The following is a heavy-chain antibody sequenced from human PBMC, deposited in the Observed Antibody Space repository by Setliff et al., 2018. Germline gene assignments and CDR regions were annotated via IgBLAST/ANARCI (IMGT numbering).Heavy chain of an antibody. CDR1: GSAISSGHY. V-gene: IGHV4-38-2*02. D-gene: IGHD4-17*01. Sequence: SETLSLTCAVSGSAISSGHYWGWIRQPPGKGLEWIGSFRPSGKTYYNPSLNSRVTISVDTSKKQFSLKVTSVTAEDTAVYYCVRDAGDGYGVDAYAGGGFDFWGQGTMVTVSS. CDR2: FRPSGKT. CDR3: VRDAGDGYGVDAYAGGGFDF. J-gene: IGHJ3*01.